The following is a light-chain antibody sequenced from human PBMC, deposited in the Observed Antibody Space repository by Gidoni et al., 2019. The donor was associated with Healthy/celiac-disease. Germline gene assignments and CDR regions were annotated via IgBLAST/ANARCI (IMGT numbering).Light chain of an antibody. J-gene: IGKJ1*01. Sequence: IQMTQSPSSLSASVGDRVTITCRASQSISSYFNWYQQKPGKAPKLLIYAASSLQSGVPSRFSGSGSGTDFTLTISSLQPEDFATYYCQQSYNTPFWTFGQGTKVEIK. CDR3: QQSYNTPFWT. V-gene: IGKV1-39*01. CDR2: AAS. CDR1: QSISSY.